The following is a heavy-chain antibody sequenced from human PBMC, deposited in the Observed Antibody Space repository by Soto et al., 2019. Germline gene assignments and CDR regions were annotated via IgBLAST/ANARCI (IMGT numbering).Heavy chain of an antibody. V-gene: IGHV1-69*13. D-gene: IGHD4-17*01. CDR1: GYTFTSYG. CDR3: AREPYGDYPHY. Sequence: SVKVSCKASGYTFTSYGISWVRQAPGQGLEWMGGIIPIYGTANYAQKFQGRVTITADESTSTAYMELSSLRSEDTAVYYCAREPYGDYPHYWGQGTLVTVSS. CDR2: IIPIYGTA. J-gene: IGHJ4*02.